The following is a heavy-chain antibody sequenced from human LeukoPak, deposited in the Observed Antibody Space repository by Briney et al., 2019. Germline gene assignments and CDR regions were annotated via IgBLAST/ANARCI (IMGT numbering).Heavy chain of an antibody. J-gene: IGHJ4*02. D-gene: IGHD6-13*01. CDR2: IHYSGST. V-gene: IGHV4-59*08. Sequence: SETLSLTCTVSGGSVSSHYWSWIRQPPGKGLEWIGYIHYSGSTNYNASLKSRVTISLDTSKNQFSLKLSSVTAADTAVYFCARQEYGSTWHYYFDYWGQGTLVTVSS. CDR3: ARQEYGSTWHYYFDY. CDR1: GGSVSSHY.